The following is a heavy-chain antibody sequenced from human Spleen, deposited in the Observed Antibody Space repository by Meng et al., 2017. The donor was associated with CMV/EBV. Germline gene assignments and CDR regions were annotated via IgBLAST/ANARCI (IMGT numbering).Heavy chain of an antibody. CDR2: IKPDDSEI. J-gene: IGHJ1*01. D-gene: IGHD1-14*01. Sequence: ETLSLTCAASGFTFSSHFMTWVRQAPGKGLEWVANIKPDDSEINYVGSVKGRFTISRDNAKNSLYLQMTSLRVEDTAVYYCVRGVPGCFNCFQVWGPGTLVTVSS. CDR3: VRGVPGCFNCFQV. CDR1: GFTFSSHF. V-gene: IGHV3-7*01.